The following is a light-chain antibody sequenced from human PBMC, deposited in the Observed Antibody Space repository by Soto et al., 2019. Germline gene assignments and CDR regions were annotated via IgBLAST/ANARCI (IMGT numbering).Light chain of an antibody. CDR1: ETVTSDY. V-gene: IGKV3-20*01. J-gene: IGKJ1*01. CDR2: GAS. Sequence: EVVLTQSPGTLSLSPGERATLSCRASETVTSDYLAWYQQKPGQAPRLLFYGASRRAAGIPDRFSGSGSGTDFTLIISRLEPEDFVVYYCHQYGSSPLTFGKGTQVEIK. CDR3: HQYGSSPLT.